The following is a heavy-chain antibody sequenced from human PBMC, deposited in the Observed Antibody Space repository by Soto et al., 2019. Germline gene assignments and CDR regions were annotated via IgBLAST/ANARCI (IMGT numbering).Heavy chain of an antibody. CDR1: GYTFTCYD. Sequence: ASVKVSCKASGYTFTCYDINWVRQATGQGLEWMGWMNPNSGNTGYAQKFQGRVTMTRNTSISTAYMELSSLRSEDTAVYYCARGADTAMGYDAFDIWGQGTMVTVSS. J-gene: IGHJ3*02. V-gene: IGHV1-8*01. CDR2: MNPNSGNT. CDR3: ARGADTAMGYDAFDI. D-gene: IGHD5-18*01.